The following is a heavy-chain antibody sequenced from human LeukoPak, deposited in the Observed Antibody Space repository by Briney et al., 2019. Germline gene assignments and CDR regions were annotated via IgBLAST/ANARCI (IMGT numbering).Heavy chain of an antibody. CDR3: ARARGYSSGFCEETYFDY. V-gene: IGHV1-2*02. CDR2: INPNSGGT. D-gene: IGHD6-19*01. Sequence: GASVKVSCKLSGYTFTGYYMHWVGQAPGQGLEWMGWINPNSGGTNYAQKFQGRVTMTRDTSISTAYMELSRLRSDDTAVYYCARARGYSSGFCEETYFDYWGQGTLVTVSS. J-gene: IGHJ4*02. CDR1: GYTFTGYY.